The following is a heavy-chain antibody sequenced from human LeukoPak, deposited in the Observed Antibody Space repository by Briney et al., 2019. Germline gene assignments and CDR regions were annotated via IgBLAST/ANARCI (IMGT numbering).Heavy chain of an antibody. CDR3: ARDATYCTNGVCYTRFGY. CDR1: GFTFTSHW. V-gene: IGHV3-7*01. Sequence: PGGSLRLSCAASGFTFTSHWMSWVRQAPGKGLEWVARMNLDGSEKYYVDSVKGRFTISRDNDKTSLDLEMNSLRADDTAVYYCARDATYCTNGVCYTRFGYWGQGTLVTVSS. CDR2: MNLDGSEK. J-gene: IGHJ4*02. D-gene: IGHD2-8*01.